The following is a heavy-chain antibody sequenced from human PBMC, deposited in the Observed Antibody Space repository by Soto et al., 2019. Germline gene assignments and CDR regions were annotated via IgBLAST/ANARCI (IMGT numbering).Heavy chain of an antibody. CDR2: IHSGSTSV. CDR1: GFIFNSYS. D-gene: IGHD3-22*01. J-gene: IGHJ4*02. V-gene: IGHV3-48*01. CDR3: GSSASPDAY. Sequence: EVQLVESGGGLVQPGGSLRLSCVASGFIFNSYSMNWVRQAPGKGLEWISYIHSGSTSVFYADSVKGRFTISRDNAKISLYLQMNSLRAEDTAVYYCGSSASPDAYWGQGTLVTVSS.